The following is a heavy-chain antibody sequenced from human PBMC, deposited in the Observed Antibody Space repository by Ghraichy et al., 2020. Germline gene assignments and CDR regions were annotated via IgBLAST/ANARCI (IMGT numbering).Heavy chain of an antibody. V-gene: IGHV3-48*02. J-gene: IGHJ3*02. CDR1: GFTFSFYS. D-gene: IGHD2-2*01. Sequence: GESLNISCAASGFTFSFYSMNWVRQAPGKGLEWVSYISSRSSTIYYADSVKGRFTISRDNAKNSLYLQMNSLRDEDTAVYYCARPDDQLFYAFDIWGQGTMVTVSS. CDR3: ARPDDQLFYAFDI. CDR2: ISSRSSTI.